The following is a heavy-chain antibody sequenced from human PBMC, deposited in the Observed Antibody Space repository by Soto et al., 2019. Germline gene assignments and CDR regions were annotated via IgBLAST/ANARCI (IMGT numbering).Heavy chain of an antibody. CDR1: GYTFTSYG. J-gene: IGHJ6*02. Sequence: QVQLVQSGAEVKKPGASVKVSCKASGYTFTSYGISWVRQAPGQGLEWMGWISAYNGNTNYAQKLQGRVTMTTDTSTSTAYMELRSLRSDDTAVYYCARDTPYYDILTGYPPSYYYYGMDVWGQGTTVTVSS. V-gene: IGHV1-18*01. D-gene: IGHD3-9*01. CDR3: ARDTPYYDILTGYPPSYYYYGMDV. CDR2: ISAYNGNT.